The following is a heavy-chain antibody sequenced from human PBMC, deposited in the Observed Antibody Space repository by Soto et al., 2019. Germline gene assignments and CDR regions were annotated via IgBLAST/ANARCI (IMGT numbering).Heavy chain of an antibody. Sequence: TSETLSLTCTVSGGSISSYYWSWIRQPPGKGLEWIGYIYYSGSTNYNPSLKSRVTISVDTSKNQFSLKLSSVTAADTAVYYCARGTRIRLWHQNYRNYFDYWGQGTLVTVSS. D-gene: IGHD3-10*01. CDR1: GGSISSYY. V-gene: IGHV4-59*01. CDR3: ARGTRIRLWHQNYRNYFDY. J-gene: IGHJ4*02. CDR2: IYYSGST.